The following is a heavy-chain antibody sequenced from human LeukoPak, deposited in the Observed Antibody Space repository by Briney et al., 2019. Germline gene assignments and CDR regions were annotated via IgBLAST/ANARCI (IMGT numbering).Heavy chain of an antibody. D-gene: IGHD6-19*01. Sequence: GESLKISCMCPGYSFTSYRIGWVRQMPGKGLEWMGIIYPGDSDSTYSPSFQGQVTISADKSISTAYLQWSSLKASDTAMYYCARQSSRWYDRDDAFDIWGQGTTVTVSS. V-gene: IGHV5-51*01. CDR3: ARQSSRWYDRDDAFDI. J-gene: IGHJ3*02. CDR1: GYSFTSYR. CDR2: IYPGDSDS.